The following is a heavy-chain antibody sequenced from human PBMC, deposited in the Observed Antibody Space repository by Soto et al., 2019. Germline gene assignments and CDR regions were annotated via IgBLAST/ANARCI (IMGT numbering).Heavy chain of an antibody. CDR1: GFSFSSFA. CDR2: IISTGVST. Sequence: EVQMLESGGGLVQPGGSLRLSCAASGFSFSSFAMTWVRQAPGKGLEWVSTIISTGVSTYYADSAKGRFTISRANSQNTLYLQMNRLRVEDTAFYYCPKGNYGDYGGFDPWGQGTLVTVSS. CDR3: PKGNYGDYGGFDP. V-gene: IGHV3-23*01. D-gene: IGHD4-17*01. J-gene: IGHJ5*02.